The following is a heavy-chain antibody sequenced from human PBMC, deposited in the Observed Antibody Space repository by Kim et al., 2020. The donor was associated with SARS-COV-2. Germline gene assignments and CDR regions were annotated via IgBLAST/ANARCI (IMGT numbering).Heavy chain of an antibody. CDR2: IWYDGSNK. J-gene: IGHJ4*02. Sequence: GGSLRLSCAASGFTFSSYGMHWVRQAPGKGLEWVAVIWYDGSNKYYADSVKGRFTISRDNSKNTLYLQMNSLRAEDTAVYYCAITTYYYDSSGYEFDYWGQGTLVTVSS. CDR1: GFTFSSYG. D-gene: IGHD3-22*01. V-gene: IGHV3-33*01. CDR3: AITTYYYDSSGYEFDY.